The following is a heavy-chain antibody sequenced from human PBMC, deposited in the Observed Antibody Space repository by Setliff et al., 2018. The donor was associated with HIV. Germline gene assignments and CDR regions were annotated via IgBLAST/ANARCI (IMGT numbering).Heavy chain of an antibody. CDR3: ARSPSYYDSSGYTAFDI. Sequence: SETLSLTCSVSGGAISGSGYYWSWIRQPPGKALEWIGYIYYSGSVYYNPSLKSRLTISVDTSKNQFSVKLNSVTAADTAVYYCARSPSYYDSSGYTAFDIWGQGTMVTVSS. CDR1: GGAISGSGYY. V-gene: IGHV4-31*03. CDR2: IYYSGSV. D-gene: IGHD3-22*01. J-gene: IGHJ3*02.